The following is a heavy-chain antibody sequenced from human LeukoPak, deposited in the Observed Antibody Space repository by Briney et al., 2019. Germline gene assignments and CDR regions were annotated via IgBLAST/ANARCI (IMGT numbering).Heavy chain of an antibody. CDR3: ARTATYYYGSGSYKPIDY. CDR1: GYTFTSYG. J-gene: IGHJ4*02. Sequence: ASVKVSCKASGYTFTSYGISWVGQAPAQGLEWMGWISAYNGNTNKAQKLQGRVTMTTDTSTSTAYMELRSLRSDDTAVYYCARTATYYYGSGSYKPIDYWGQGTLVTVSS. D-gene: IGHD3-10*01. V-gene: IGHV1-18*01. CDR2: ISAYNGNT.